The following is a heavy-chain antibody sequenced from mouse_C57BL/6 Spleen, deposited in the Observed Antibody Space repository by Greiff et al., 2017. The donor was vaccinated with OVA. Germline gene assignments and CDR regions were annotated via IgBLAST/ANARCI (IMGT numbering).Heavy chain of an antibody. CDR1: GFSFNTYA. CDR2: IRSKSNNYAT. CDR3: VRQGWGYFDY. V-gene: IGHV10-1*01. Sequence: EVQLVESGGGLVQPKGSLKLSCAASGFSFNTYAMNWVRQAPGKGLEWVARIRSKSNNYATYYADSVKDRFTISRDDSESMLYLQMNNLKTEDTAMYYCVRQGWGYFDYWGQGTTLTVSS. D-gene: IGHD3-3*01. J-gene: IGHJ2*01.